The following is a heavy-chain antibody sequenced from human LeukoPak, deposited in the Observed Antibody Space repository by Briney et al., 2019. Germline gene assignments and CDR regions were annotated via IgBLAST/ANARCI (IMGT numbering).Heavy chain of an antibody. J-gene: IGHJ6*04. CDR1: GFTFSDHY. V-gene: IGHV3-72*01. Sequence: PGGSLRLSCAASGFTFSDHYMDWVRQAPGKGLEWVGRSRIKANSYTTEYAASVKGRFTISRDDSKNSLYLQMSSLKTEDTAVYYCARYCSSTSCCSASPYGMDVWGKGTTVTVSS. D-gene: IGHD2-2*01. CDR2: SRIKANSYTT. CDR3: ARYCSSTSCCSASPYGMDV.